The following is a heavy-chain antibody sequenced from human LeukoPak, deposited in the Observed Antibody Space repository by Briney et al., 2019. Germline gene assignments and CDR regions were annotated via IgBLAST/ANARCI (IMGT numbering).Heavy chain of an antibody. CDR2: IFHSGST. J-gene: IGHJ4*02. CDR3: ARPNGSGSYYIRGALGY. CDR1: GGSISSSNW. V-gene: IGHV4-4*02. D-gene: IGHD3-10*01. Sequence: PSGILSLTCAVSGGSISSSNWWTWVRQPPGKGLEWIGDIFHSGSTNYNPSLKSRVTISVDTSKNQFSLKLSSVTAADTAVYYCARPNGSGSYYIRGALGYWGQGTLVTVSS.